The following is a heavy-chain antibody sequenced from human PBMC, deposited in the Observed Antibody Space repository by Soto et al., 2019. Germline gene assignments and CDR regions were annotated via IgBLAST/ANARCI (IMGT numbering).Heavy chain of an antibody. CDR2: IKSKTDGGTT. CDR1: DLNFSNVL. J-gene: IGHJ6*02. CDR3: TTWITYYDILNGYYRPSDYYGMDV. Sequence: PGGSKIHSNASSDLNFSNVLMNWIRQKQGKGLEWVGRIKSKTDGGTTDYAAPVKGRFTISRDDSKNTLYLQMNSLKTEDTAVYYCTTWITYYDILNGYYRPSDYYGMDVWGQGTTVTVSS. V-gene: IGHV3-15*07. D-gene: IGHD3-9*01.